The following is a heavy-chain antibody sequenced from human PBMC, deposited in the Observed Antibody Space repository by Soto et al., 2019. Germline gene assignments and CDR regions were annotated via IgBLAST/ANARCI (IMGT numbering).Heavy chain of an antibody. CDR2: ISSSSSYI. CDR3: ARDFSVVVTAAMFDP. V-gene: IGHV3-21*01. D-gene: IGHD2-2*01. Sequence: GGSLRLSCAASGFTFSSYSMNWVRQAPGKGLEWVSSISSSSSYIYYADSVKGRFTISRDNAKNSLYLQMSSLRAEDTAVYYCARDFSVVVTAAMFDPWGQGTLVTVSS. CDR1: GFTFSSYS. J-gene: IGHJ5*02.